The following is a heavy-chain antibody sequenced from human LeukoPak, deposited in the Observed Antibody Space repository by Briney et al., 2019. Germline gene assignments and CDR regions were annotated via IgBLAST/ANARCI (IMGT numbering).Heavy chain of an antibody. CDR3: ARGAPYSGSYYQRERENWFDP. Sequence: ASVKVSCKASGYTFTSYGISWVRQAPGQGLEWMGWISAYNGNTNYAQKLQGGVTMTTDTSTSTAYMELRSLRSDDTAVYYCARGAPYSGSYYQRERENWFDPWGQGTLVTVSS. CDR2: ISAYNGNT. CDR1: GYTFTSYG. J-gene: IGHJ5*02. D-gene: IGHD1-26*01. V-gene: IGHV1-18*01.